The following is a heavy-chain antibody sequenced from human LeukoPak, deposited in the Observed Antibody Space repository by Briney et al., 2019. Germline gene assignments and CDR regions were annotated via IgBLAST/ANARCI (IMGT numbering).Heavy chain of an antibody. Sequence: GGSLRLSCAASGFTLSSYSMNWVRQAPGKGLEWVSYISSSSSTIYYADSVKGRFTISRDNAKNSLYLQMNSLRAEDTAVYYCARDTNRCSGGSCFPDYWGQGTLVTVSS. V-gene: IGHV3-48*04. D-gene: IGHD2-15*01. CDR1: GFTLSSYS. CDR2: ISSSSSTI. CDR3: ARDTNRCSGGSCFPDY. J-gene: IGHJ4*02.